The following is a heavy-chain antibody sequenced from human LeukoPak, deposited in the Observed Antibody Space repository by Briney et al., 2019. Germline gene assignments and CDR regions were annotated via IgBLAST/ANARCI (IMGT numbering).Heavy chain of an antibody. V-gene: IGHV1-2*02. Sequence: GASVKVSCKASGYTFTGYYMHWVREAPGQGLEWMGWINPNSGGTNYAQRFQGRVTMTRDTSISTAYMELSRLRSDDTAVYYCARKWIGKEDYYYYMDVWGKGTSVTVSS. CDR2: INPNSGGT. D-gene: IGHD3-10*01. CDR3: ARKWIGKEDYYYYMDV. CDR1: GYTFTGYY. J-gene: IGHJ6*03.